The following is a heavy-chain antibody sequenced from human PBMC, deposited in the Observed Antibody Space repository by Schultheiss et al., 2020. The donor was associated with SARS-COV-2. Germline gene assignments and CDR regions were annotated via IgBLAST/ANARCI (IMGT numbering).Heavy chain of an antibody. CDR2: IYHSGST. CDR1: GYSISSGYY. D-gene: IGHD6-6*01. CDR3: ARSTEYSSSSADY. V-gene: IGHV4-38-2*01. J-gene: IGHJ4*02. Sequence: SETLSLTCAVSGYSISSGYYWGWIRQPPGKGLEWIGSIYHSGSTYYNPSLKSRVTISVDTSKNQFSLKLSSVTAADTAVYYCARSTEYSSSSADYWGQGTLVTVSS.